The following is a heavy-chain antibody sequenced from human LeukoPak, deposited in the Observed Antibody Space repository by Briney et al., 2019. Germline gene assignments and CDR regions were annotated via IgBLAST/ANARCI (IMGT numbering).Heavy chain of an antibody. D-gene: IGHD5-24*01. V-gene: IGHV5-51*01. CDR3: ARRDGYNMGAFDI. CDR2: MYPGDSDT. CDR1: GYSFSTYW. J-gene: IGHJ3*02. Sequence: GESLKISCRGSGYSFSTYWVGWVRQMPGKGLEWMGVMYPGDSDTRYSPSFQGQFTISADKSISTAYLQWSSLKASDTAMYYCARRDGYNMGAFDIWGQGTMVTVSS.